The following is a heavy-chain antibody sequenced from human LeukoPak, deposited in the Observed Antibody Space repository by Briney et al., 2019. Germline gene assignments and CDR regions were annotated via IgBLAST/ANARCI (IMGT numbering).Heavy chain of an antibody. Sequence: PSETLSLTCTVSGASMSIYYWTWIRQVPGKGLEWIGNVYYSGGTRYNPSLMGRATISVDTSKNQFSLKLSSVTAADTAVYYCARLPWTDSSGWYMFDYWGQGTLVIVSS. D-gene: IGHD6-19*01. CDR3: ARLPWTDSSGWYMFDY. CDR1: GASMSIYY. CDR2: VYYSGGT. J-gene: IGHJ4*02. V-gene: IGHV4-59*08.